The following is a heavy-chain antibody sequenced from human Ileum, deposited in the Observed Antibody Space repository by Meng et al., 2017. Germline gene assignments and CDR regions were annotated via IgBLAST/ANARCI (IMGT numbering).Heavy chain of an antibody. J-gene: IGHJ4*02. CDR1: GGSISSGDYY. D-gene: IGHD3-10*01. CDR2: IYYNGSP. CDR3: ARERRHYYGSGSFDY. V-gene: IGHV4-30-4*01. Sequence: QVQLQESGPGLVKPSQTLSRTCTVSGGSISSGDYYWSWIRQPPGKGLEWIGYIYYNGSPFYNPSLRSRVTISVDTSKDQFSLKLTSVTAADTAVYYCARERRHYYGSGSFDYWGQGILVTVSS.